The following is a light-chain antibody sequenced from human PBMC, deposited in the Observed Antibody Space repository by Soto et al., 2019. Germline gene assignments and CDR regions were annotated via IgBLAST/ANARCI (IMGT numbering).Light chain of an antibody. CDR1: QSISSW. Sequence: DIQMTQSPSTLSASVGDRVTITCRASQSISSWLAWYQQKPGKAPKLLIYKASSLESGVPSRFSGSGSGTEFTLTIRSLQPDDFATYYCQKYNSYPTWTFGQGTKVEIK. CDR3: QKYNSYPTWT. CDR2: KAS. V-gene: IGKV1-5*03. J-gene: IGKJ1*01.